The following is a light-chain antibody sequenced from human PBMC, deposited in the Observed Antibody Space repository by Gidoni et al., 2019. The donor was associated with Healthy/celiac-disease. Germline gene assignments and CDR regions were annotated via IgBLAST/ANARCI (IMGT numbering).Light chain of an antibody. CDR1: KLGAKY. V-gene: IGLV3-1*01. CDR2: QDS. Sequence: SYELTQPTSVSVSPGQTASITCSGDKLGAKYACWYQQKPGQYPVLVIYQDSKRPSGIPERFSGSNSGNTATLTISGTQARDEADYYCQAWDSSTDNYVFGTGTKVTVL. J-gene: IGLJ1*01. CDR3: QAWDSSTDNYV.